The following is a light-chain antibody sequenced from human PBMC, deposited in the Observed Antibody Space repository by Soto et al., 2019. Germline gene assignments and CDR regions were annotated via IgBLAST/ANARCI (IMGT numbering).Light chain of an antibody. Sequence: EIVLTQSPATLSLSPGERATLSCRASQSVRNDLVWYHQKPGQAPRVLIYSASNRATGIPARFSGSGSGTDFTLTISSLEPEGFAVYYCQRRTDWPPTFGGGTKVEMK. V-gene: IGKV3-11*01. CDR1: QSVRND. CDR3: QRRTDWPPT. CDR2: SAS. J-gene: IGKJ4*01.